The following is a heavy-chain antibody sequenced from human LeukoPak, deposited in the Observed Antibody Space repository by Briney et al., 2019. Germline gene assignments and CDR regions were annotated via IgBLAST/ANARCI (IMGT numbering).Heavy chain of an antibody. CDR2: IYYRGST. V-gene: IGHV4-59*12. CDR1: GGSISSDY. CDR3: ARTLHGDYLPEYFDY. Sequence: PSETLSLTCTVSGGSISSDYWSWIRQPPGKGLEWIGYIYYRGSTNYNPSLKSRVTISVDRSKNQFSLKLSSVTAADTAVYYCARTLHGDYLPEYFDYWGQGTLVTAS. J-gene: IGHJ4*02. D-gene: IGHD4-17*01.